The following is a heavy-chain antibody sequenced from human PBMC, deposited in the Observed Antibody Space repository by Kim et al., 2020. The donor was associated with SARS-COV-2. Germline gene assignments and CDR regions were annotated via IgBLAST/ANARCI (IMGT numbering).Heavy chain of an antibody. Sequence: GGSLRLSCAASGFSFGDYAMHWVRQTPEKGLEWVSIILWDDRTDYADSVKGRFTISRDNAKNSLYLQMNSLRPEDTALYYCTKEGAKWHGYFDSWGQGTLVTVSS. CDR3: TKEGAKWHGYFDS. V-gene: IGHV3-9*01. CDR2: ILWDDRT. CDR1: GFSFGDYA. D-gene: IGHD5-12*01. J-gene: IGHJ4*02.